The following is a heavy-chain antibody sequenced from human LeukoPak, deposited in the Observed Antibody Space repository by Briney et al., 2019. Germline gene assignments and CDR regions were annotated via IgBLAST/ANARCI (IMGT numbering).Heavy chain of an antibody. D-gene: IGHD3-22*01. Sequence: SETLSLTCTVSGGSISSSSYYWGWIRQPPGTGLEWLGSIYYSGSTYYNPSLKSRVTISVDTSKNQFSLKLSSVTAADTAVYYCARLVNYQDYYDSSGPIYYFDYWGQGTLVTVSS. CDR2: IYYSGST. V-gene: IGHV4-39*01. CDR3: ARLVNYQDYYDSSGPIYYFDY. CDR1: GGSISSSSYY. J-gene: IGHJ4*02.